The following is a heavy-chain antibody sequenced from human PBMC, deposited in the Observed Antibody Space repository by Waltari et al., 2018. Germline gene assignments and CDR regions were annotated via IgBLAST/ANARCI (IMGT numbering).Heavy chain of an antibody. CDR3: AKVGGGGY. CDR1: GFTFSTYA. Sequence: EVQLLESGGGLVQPGGSLRPFCAVSGFTFSTYAMSWVRQAPGKGLEWVSGFSGSGDSTYYADSVKGRFTISRDNSKNTLYLQMNSLRAEDTAVYYCAKVGGGGYWGQGTLVTVSS. D-gene: IGHD1-26*01. J-gene: IGHJ4*02. CDR2: FSGSGDST. V-gene: IGHV3-23*01.